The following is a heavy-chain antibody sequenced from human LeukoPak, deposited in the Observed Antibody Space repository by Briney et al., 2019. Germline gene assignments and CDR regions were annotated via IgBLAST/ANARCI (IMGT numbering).Heavy chain of an antibody. CDR1: GFIFSSYT. Sequence: MSGGSLRLSCAASGFIFSSYTMNWVRQAPGKGLEWVSSISSSSSYIYYADSVKGRFTISRDNAKNSVYLEMNSLRAEDTAVYYCARSGRGYDDAFDIWGQGTMVTVSS. CDR3: ARSGRGYDDAFDI. V-gene: IGHV3-21*01. J-gene: IGHJ3*02. D-gene: IGHD5-12*01. CDR2: ISSSSSYI.